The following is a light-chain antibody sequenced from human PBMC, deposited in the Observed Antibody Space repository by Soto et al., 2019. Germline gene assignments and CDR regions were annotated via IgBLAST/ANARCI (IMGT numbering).Light chain of an antibody. Sequence: EIVMTQSPATLSVSPGERATLSCRASQSVSSNIAWYQQKPGQAPSLLIYGASPRATGIPARFSGSGSGTEFTLTISSLQSEDFAVYYCQQDNNCPPWTFGQGTKVEIK. J-gene: IGKJ1*01. V-gene: IGKV3-15*01. CDR2: GAS. CDR3: QQDNNCPPWT. CDR1: QSVSSN.